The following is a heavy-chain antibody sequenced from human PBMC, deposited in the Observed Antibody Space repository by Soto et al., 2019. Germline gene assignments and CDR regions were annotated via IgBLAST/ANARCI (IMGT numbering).Heavy chain of an antibody. D-gene: IGHD6-19*01. CDR1: GGTFSSYA. J-gene: IGHJ3*02. Sequence: SVKVSCKASGGTFSSYAISWVRQAPGQGLEWMGGTIPIFGTANYAQKFQGRVTITADESTSTAYMELSSLRSEDTAVYYCARAAVAEDAFDIWGQGTMVTVSS. CDR2: TIPIFGTA. CDR3: ARAAVAEDAFDI. V-gene: IGHV1-69*13.